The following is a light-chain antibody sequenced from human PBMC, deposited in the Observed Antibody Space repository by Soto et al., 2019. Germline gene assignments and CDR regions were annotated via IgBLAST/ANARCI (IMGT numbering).Light chain of an antibody. J-gene: IGKJ5*01. CDR3: QQSYSSWIT. Sequence: DIQMTQSPSSLSASVGDRVTITCRASQSISRYLNWYQQKPGKAPNLLIYVASSLQSEVPSRFSGSGSGTDFTLTITSLQPEDFAAYYCQQSYSSWITFGQGTRLEIK. CDR1: QSISRY. CDR2: VAS. V-gene: IGKV1-39*01.